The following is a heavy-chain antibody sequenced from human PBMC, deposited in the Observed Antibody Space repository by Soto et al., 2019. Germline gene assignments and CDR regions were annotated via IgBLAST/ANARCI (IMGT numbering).Heavy chain of an antibody. CDR2: IYYSGST. D-gene: IGHD3-3*01. CDR3: ARDLLTNDFWSGYYGPRNYFDY. Sequence: PSETLSLTCTVSGGSISSYYWSWIRQPPGKGLEWIGYIYYSGSTYYNPSLKSRVTISVDTSKNQFSLKLSSVTAADTAVYYCARDLLTNDFWSGYYGPRNYFDYWGQGTLVTVSS. J-gene: IGHJ4*02. CDR1: GGSISSYY. V-gene: IGHV4-59*12.